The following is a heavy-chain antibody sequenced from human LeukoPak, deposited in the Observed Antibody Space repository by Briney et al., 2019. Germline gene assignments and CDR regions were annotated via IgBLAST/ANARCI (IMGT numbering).Heavy chain of an antibody. CDR3: ARLEPGFGELLFGWFDP. V-gene: IGHV4-59*08. Sequence: SETLSLTCTVSGGSISSYYWSWIRQPPGKGLEWIGYIYYSGSTNYNPSLKSRVTISVDTSKNQFSLKLRSVTAADTAVYYCARLEPGFGELLFGWFDPWGQGTLVTVSS. CDR2: IYYSGST. J-gene: IGHJ5*02. CDR1: GGSISSYY. D-gene: IGHD3-10*01.